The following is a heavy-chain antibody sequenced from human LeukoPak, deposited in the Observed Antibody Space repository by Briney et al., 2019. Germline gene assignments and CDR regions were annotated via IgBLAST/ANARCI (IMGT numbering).Heavy chain of an antibody. CDR1: GFTFSSYA. CDR3: ARGRPGNYFDY. Sequence: GGSLRLSCAASGFTFSSYAMHWVRQAPGKGLVWVSYISSGGSSTNYADSVKGRFTISRDNAKNTLYVQMNSLRADDTAVYYCARGRPGNYFDYWGQGTLVTVSS. D-gene: IGHD1-26*01. V-gene: IGHV3-74*01. CDR2: ISSGGSST. J-gene: IGHJ4*02.